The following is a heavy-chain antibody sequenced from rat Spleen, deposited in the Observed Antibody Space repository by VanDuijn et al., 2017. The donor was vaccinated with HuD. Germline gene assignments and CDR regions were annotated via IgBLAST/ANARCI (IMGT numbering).Heavy chain of an antibody. V-gene: IGHV5-31*01. D-gene: IGHD2-2*01. CDR2: ITNTGGRT. CDR1: GFTFNNYW. Sequence: EVQLVESGGGLVQPGRSLKLSCVASGFTFNNYWMTWIRQAPGQGLEWAASITNTGGRTFYPDSVKGRFTISREGAKSTLYRQMNRRRSEDAATYDGTGGGIPLDRDFWGPGNMVTGAS. CDR3: TGGGIPLDRDF. J-gene: IGHJ1*01.